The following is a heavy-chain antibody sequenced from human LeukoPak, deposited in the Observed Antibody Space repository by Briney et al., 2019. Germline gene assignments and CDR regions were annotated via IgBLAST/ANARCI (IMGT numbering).Heavy chain of an antibody. J-gene: IGHJ4*02. CDR1: GFTFSSYT. Sequence: PGGSLRLSCAASGFTFSSYTMKWVRQAPGKGLEWVSYISTSSSTMYYADSVKGRFTISRDNAKNSLYLQMNSLRAEDTAVYYCARDPGYFVGYWGQGTLVTVSS. CDR2: ISTSSSTM. CDR3: ARDPGYFVGY. D-gene: IGHD2/OR15-2a*01. V-gene: IGHV3-48*01.